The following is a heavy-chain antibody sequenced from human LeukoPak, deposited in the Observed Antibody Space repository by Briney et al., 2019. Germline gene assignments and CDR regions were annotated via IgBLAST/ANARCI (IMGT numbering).Heavy chain of an antibody. D-gene: IGHD3-9*01. CDR1: GYSFTSHW. CDR3: ARQVLRYFDWSGYYYYMDV. CDR2: IYPGDSDI. J-gene: IGHJ6*03. Sequence: GESLKISCKASGYSFTSHWIAWVRQMPGKGLEWMGTIYPGDSDIRYTPSFQGQVTISADKSVNTAYLQWSSLKASDTAIYYCARQVLRYFDWSGYYYYMDVWGKGTTVTVSS. V-gene: IGHV5-51*01.